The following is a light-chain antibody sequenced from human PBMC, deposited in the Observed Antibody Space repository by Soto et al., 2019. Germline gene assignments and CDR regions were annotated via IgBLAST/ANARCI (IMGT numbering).Light chain of an antibody. J-gene: IGKJ1*01. Sequence: DIVMTHSPLSLSVTPGEPASISCRSSQSLLNSNGYNYLDWYLQKPGQSPQLLIYLGSSRASGVPDRFSGSGSGTDFTLTISRVEAEDVGFYYCMQALQAPLTFGQGAKVDIK. CDR2: LGS. CDR3: MQALQAPLT. CDR1: QSLLNSNGYNY. V-gene: IGKV2-28*01.